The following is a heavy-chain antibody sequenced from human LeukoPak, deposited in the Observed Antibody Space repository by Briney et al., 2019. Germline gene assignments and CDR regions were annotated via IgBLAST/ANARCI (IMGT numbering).Heavy chain of an antibody. V-gene: IGHV1-2*02. CDR1: GYTFTGYY. CDR2: INPNSGGT. CDR3: ARGLERGPAFDY. Sequence: ASVKVSCKASGYTFTGYYMHWVRQASGQGLEWMGWINPNSGGTNYAQKFQGRVTMTRDTSISTAYMELNRLRSDDTAVYYCARGLERGPAFDYWGQGTLVTVSS. J-gene: IGHJ4*02. D-gene: IGHD1-1*01.